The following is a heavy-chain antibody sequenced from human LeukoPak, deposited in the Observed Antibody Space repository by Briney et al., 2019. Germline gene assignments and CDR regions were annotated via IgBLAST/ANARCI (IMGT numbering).Heavy chain of an antibody. Sequence: PERSLRLSCAASGFTFSSYGMHWVRQAPGKGLEWVAVIWYDGSNKYYADSVKGRFTISRDNSKNTLYLQMNSLRAEDTAVYYCVREYSYGYPFDYWGQGTLVTVSS. V-gene: IGHV3-33*01. J-gene: IGHJ4*02. CDR1: GFTFSSYG. CDR3: VREYSYGYPFDY. CDR2: IWYDGSNK. D-gene: IGHD5-18*01.